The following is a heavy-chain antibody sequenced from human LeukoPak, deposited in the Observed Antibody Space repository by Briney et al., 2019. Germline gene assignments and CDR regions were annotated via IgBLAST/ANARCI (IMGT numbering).Heavy chain of an antibody. Sequence: ASVKVSCKVSGYTLTELSMHWVRQAPGKGLEWMGGFDPEDGETIYAQKFQGRVTMTEDTSTDTAYMELSSLRSEDTAVYYCARVAYDSSDYSGYFDYWGQGTLVTVSS. CDR2: FDPEDGET. D-gene: IGHD3-22*01. CDR3: ARVAYDSSDYSGYFDY. CDR1: GYTLTELS. V-gene: IGHV1-24*01. J-gene: IGHJ4*02.